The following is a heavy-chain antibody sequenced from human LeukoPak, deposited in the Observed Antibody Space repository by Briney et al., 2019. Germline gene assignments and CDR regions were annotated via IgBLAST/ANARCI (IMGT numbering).Heavy chain of an antibody. CDR2: IYYSGST. CDR3: ARRKFGSSWRDS. Sequence: GSLRLSCAASGLTVSSYMSWVRQAPGKGLEWIGNIYYSGSTYYNPSLKSRVTISVDTSKNQFSLKLSSVTAADTAVYYCARRKFGSSWRDSWGQGTLVTVSS. V-gene: IGHV4-39*01. CDR1: GLTVSSY. D-gene: IGHD6-13*01. J-gene: IGHJ4*02.